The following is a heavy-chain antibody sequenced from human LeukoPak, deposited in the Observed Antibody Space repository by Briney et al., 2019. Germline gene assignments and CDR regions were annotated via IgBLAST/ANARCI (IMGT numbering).Heavy chain of an antibody. D-gene: IGHD2-15*01. CDR2: ISAYNGNT. J-gene: IGHJ4*02. V-gene: IGHV1-18*04. CDR3: ARASYCSGGSCYSDY. Sequence: ASVKVSCKASGYTFTSYYMHWVRQAPGHGLEWMGWISAYNGNTIYAQKVKGRVTMTTDTSTSTAYMELRSLKSDDTAVYYCARASYCSGGSCYSDYWGQGTLVTVSS. CDR1: GYTFTSYY.